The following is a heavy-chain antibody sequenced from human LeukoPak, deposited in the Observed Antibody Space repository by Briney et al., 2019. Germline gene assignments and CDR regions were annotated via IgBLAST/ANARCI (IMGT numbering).Heavy chain of an antibody. D-gene: IGHD1-26*01. Sequence: PGGSLRLSCAASGFTFNTYAMSWVRQAPGKGLDWVSSIGDSGASKFYADSVKGRFTISRDNSKNTLYLQMNSLTTEDAAVYYCTRGGGYCGGDACRSYDAFDFWGQGTMVTVSS. CDR3: TRGGGYCGGDACRSYDAFDF. CDR2: IGDSGASK. J-gene: IGHJ3*01. CDR1: GFTFNTYA. V-gene: IGHV3-23*01.